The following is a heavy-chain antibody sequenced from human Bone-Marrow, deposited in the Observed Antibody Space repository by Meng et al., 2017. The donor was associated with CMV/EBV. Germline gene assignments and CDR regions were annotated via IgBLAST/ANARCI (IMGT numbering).Heavy chain of an antibody. J-gene: IGHJ4*02. CDR3: ASWGPIQGLDY. V-gene: IGHV4-59*12. Sequence: SETLSLTCTVSGGSISSYYWSWIRQPPGKGLEWIGYIYYSGSTNYNPSLKSRVTISVDTSKNQLSLKLSSVTAADTAVYYCASWGPIQGLDYWGQGTLVTVSS. D-gene: IGHD3-16*01. CDR2: IYYSGST. CDR1: GGSISSYY.